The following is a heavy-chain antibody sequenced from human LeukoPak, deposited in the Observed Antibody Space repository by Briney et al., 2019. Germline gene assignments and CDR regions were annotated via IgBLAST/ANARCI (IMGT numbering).Heavy chain of an antibody. V-gene: IGHV3-7*03. Sequence: GGSLRLSCAASGFTFSSYWMSWVRQAPGKGLEWVANIKQDGSEKYYVDSVKGRFTISRDNAKNSLYLQMNSLRAEDTAVYYCARDSWDYYGSGSYYRNYYYYGMDVWGEGTTVTVSS. CDR3: ARDSWDYYGSGSYYRNYYYYGMDV. D-gene: IGHD3-10*01. CDR1: GFTFSSYW. J-gene: IGHJ6*04. CDR2: IKQDGSEK.